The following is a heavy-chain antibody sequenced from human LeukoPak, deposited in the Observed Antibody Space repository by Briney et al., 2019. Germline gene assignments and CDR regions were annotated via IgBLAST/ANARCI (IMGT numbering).Heavy chain of an antibody. Sequence: GGSLRLSCAASGFTFSSYGMHWVRQAPGKGLEWVAVIWYDGSNKYYADSVKGRFTISRDNSKNTLYLQMNSLRAEDTAVYYWARVLGSGSYFGPLDVWGKGTTVTVSS. D-gene: IGHD3-10*01. CDR1: GFTFSSYG. J-gene: IGHJ6*04. CDR3: ARVLGSGSYFGPLDV. CDR2: IWYDGSNK. V-gene: IGHV3-33*01.